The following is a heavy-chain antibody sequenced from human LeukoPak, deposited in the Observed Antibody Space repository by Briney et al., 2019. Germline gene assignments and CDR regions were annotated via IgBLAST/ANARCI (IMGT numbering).Heavy chain of an antibody. CDR1: GFTFSSYW. CDR3: ARDGYSFGHDFDY. D-gene: IGHD5-18*01. J-gene: IGHJ4*02. Sequence: GGSLRLSCAASGFTFSSYWMHWVRHTPGKGLVWASRIKSDGSSTSYADSVKGRFTISRDSAKNTLYLQMNSLRAEDTAVYYCARDGYSFGHDFDYWGQGTLVTVSS. V-gene: IGHV3-74*01. CDR2: IKSDGSST.